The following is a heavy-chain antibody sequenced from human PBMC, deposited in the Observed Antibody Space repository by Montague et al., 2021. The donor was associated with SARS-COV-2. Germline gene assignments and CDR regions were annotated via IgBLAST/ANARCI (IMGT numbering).Heavy chain of an antibody. CDR1: GLTFSSYA. J-gene: IGHJ6*02. Sequence: SLRLSCAASGLTFSSYAMYWVRQAPGKGLEWVAVISYAGSNKSYVDSVKGRFTISRDNSKNTLYLQMNSLRSEDTAVYYCARDVPHYYGSGSYGYYYGMDVWGQGTTVTVSS. CDR2: ISYAGSNK. V-gene: IGHV3-30*04. D-gene: IGHD3-10*01. CDR3: ARDVPHYYGSGSYGYYYGMDV.